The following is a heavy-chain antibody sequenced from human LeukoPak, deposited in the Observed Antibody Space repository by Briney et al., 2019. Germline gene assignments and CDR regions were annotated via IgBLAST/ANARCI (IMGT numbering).Heavy chain of an antibody. Sequence: GESLRLSCAASGFTFSSYAMSWVRQAPGKGLEWVSAISCSGGSTYYADSVKGRFTISRDNSKNTLYLQMNSLRAEDTAVYYCAKGVDYYDSSGYYWGQGTLVTVSS. CDR3: AKGVDYYDSSGYY. CDR2: ISCSGGST. J-gene: IGHJ4*02. CDR1: GFTFSSYA. V-gene: IGHV3-23*01. D-gene: IGHD3-22*01.